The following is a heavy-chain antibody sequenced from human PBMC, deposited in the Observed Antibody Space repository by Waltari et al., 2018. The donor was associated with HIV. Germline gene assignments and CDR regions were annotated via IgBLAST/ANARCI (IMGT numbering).Heavy chain of an antibody. CDR3: ARASILPGFDP. J-gene: IGHJ5*02. CDR1: GGSISTSSYY. D-gene: IGHD1-26*01. CDR2: IYYSGST. Sequence: QLQLQESGPGLVKPSETLSLTCTVSGGSISTSSYYWGWIRQPPGKGLEWIGSIYYSGSTYYNPSLKSRVTISVDTSKNQFSLKLSSVTAADTAVYYCARASILPGFDPWGQGTLVTVSS. V-gene: IGHV4-39*07.